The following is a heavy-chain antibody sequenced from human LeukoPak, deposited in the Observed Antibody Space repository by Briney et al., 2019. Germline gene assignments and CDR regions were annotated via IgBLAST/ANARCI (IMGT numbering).Heavy chain of an antibody. Sequence: GGSLRLSCAASGFTFSSYWMHWVRQAPGKGLVWVSRINSDGSSTSYADSVKGRFTISRDNAKNTLYLQMNSLRAEDTAVYYCARGGYDSSGYYKTDYWGQGTLVTVSS. CDR1: GFTFSSYW. CDR3: ARGGYDSSGYYKTDY. V-gene: IGHV3-74*01. CDR2: INSDGSST. J-gene: IGHJ4*02. D-gene: IGHD3-22*01.